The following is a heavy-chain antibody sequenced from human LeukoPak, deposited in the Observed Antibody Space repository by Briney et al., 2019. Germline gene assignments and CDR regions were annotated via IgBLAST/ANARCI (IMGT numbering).Heavy chain of an antibody. V-gene: IGHV3-30*18. CDR3: AKSYYYDKLAYY. Sequence: GGSLRLSCAASGFTFSSYAMHWVRQAPGKGLEWVAVISYDGSNKYYADSVKGRFTISRDNSKNTLYLQMNSLSAEDTAVYYCAKSYYYDKLAYYWGQGTLVTVSS. D-gene: IGHD3-22*01. J-gene: IGHJ4*02. CDR2: ISYDGSNK. CDR1: GFTFSSYA.